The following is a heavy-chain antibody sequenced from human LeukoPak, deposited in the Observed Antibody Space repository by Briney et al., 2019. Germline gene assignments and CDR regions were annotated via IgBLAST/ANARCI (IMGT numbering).Heavy chain of an antibody. Sequence: ASVKVSCKTSGYNFIGYYIHWVRQAPGQGLEWMGRINPNNGGTNYAQRFQGRVTMTRDTSISTAYMDLSSLGSDDTAVHYCAREGERSGYQPFDYWGQGTLVTVSS. CDR2: INPNNGGT. V-gene: IGHV1-2*06. D-gene: IGHD3-22*01. CDR1: GYNFIGYY. CDR3: AREGERSGYQPFDY. J-gene: IGHJ4*02.